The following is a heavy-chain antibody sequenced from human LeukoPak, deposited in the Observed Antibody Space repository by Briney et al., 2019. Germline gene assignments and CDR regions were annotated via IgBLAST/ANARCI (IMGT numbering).Heavy chain of an antibody. Sequence: PGGSLRLSCSVSGFKFADYDMSWLRQAPGKGLEWVSSISSSSSYIYYADSVKGRFTISRDNAKNSLYLQMNSLRAEDTAVYYCARVAIGGSYEASYYYYYGMDVWGQGTTVTVSS. D-gene: IGHD1-26*01. V-gene: IGHV3-21*01. J-gene: IGHJ6*02. CDR1: GFKFADYD. CDR3: ARVAIGGSYEASYYYYYGMDV. CDR2: ISSSSSYI.